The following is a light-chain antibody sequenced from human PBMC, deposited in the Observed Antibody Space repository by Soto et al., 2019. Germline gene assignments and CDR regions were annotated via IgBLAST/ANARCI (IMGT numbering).Light chain of an antibody. V-gene: IGLV1-51*01. J-gene: IGLJ2*01. CDR1: SSNIGKNP. CDR3: GTWDSSLSSVL. CDR2: DSH. Sequence: QSVLTQPPSVSAAPGQKVTISCSGSSSNIGKNPVSWYQQVPGTAPKLLIYDSHERPSGIPDRFSGSKSGTSATLGITGLQTGDEADYYCGTWDSSLSSVLFGGGTKLTFL.